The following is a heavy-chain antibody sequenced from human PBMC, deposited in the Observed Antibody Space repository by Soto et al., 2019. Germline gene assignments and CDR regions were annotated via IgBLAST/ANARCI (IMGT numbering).Heavy chain of an antibody. CDR2: IDWDDDT. CDR3: ARSYDTSGLYIDY. CDR1: GFSLSTTGMR. Sequence: SGPTLVNPTQTLTLTCTFSGFSLSTTGMRVSWIRQPPGRALEWLAHIDWDDDTFYRPSLKTRLTISKDTSKNQVVLTMTNMDPVDKATYYCARSYDTSGLYIDYWGQGTLVTVSS. J-gene: IGHJ4*02. D-gene: IGHD3-22*01. V-gene: IGHV2-70*04.